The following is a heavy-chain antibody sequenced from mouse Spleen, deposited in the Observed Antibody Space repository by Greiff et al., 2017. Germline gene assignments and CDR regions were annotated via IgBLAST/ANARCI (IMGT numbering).Heavy chain of an antibody. CDR2: IYPRSGNT. J-gene: IGHJ4*01. Sequence: VQLQESGAELARPGASVKLSCKASGYTFTSYGISWVKQRTGQGLEWIGEIYPRSGNTYYNEKFKGKATLTADKSSSTAYMELRSLTSEDSAVYFCARLVGPYYAMDYWGQGTSVTVSS. CDR1: GYTFTSYG. V-gene: IGHV1-81*01. D-gene: IGHD2-2*01. CDR3: ARLVGPYYAMDY.